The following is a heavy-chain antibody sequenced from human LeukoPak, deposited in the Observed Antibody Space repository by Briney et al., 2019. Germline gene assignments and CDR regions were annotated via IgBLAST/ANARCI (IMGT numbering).Heavy chain of an antibody. D-gene: IGHD3-16*01. Sequence: ASVKVSCKASGYTFTSYGISWVRQAPGQGLEWMGWISAYSGNTNYAQKLQGRVTMTTDTSTGIAYMELKSLRSDDTAVYYCARAGGVSFVARWFDPWGQGSLVTVSS. CDR2: ISAYSGNT. J-gene: IGHJ5*02. CDR1: GYTFTSYG. CDR3: ARAGGVSFVARWFDP. V-gene: IGHV1-18*01.